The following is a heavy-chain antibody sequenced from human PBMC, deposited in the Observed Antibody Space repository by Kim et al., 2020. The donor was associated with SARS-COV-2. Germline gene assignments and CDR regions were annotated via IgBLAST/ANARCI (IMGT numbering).Heavy chain of an antibody. CDR3: ATRHGDGR. CDR1: GFTFSTHD. V-gene: IGHV3-23*01. Sequence: GGSLRLSCVGSGFTFSTHDMGWVRQAPGKGLEWVSGRSGSGVSTFYADSVKGRFTISRDNSQSMLFLQMSSLRVEDTAVYYCATRHGDGRWGQGTLVTVS. D-gene: IGHD3-10*01. J-gene: IGHJ1*01. CDR2: RSGSGVST.